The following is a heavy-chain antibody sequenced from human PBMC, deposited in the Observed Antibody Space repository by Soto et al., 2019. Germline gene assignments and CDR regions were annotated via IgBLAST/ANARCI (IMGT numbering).Heavy chain of an antibody. Sequence: GASVKVSCKVSGYTLTELSMHWVRQAPGKGLEWMGGFDPEDGETIYAQKFQGRVTMTEDTATDTAYMELSSLRSEDTAVFYCARDPLVVVPPAIGPIPRPPITPGAAFDIWGQGTMVTVS. CDR2: FDPEDGET. V-gene: IGHV1-24*01. CDR3: ARDPLVVVPPAIGPIPRPPITPGAAFDI. CDR1: GYTLTELS. J-gene: IGHJ3*02. D-gene: IGHD2-2*02.